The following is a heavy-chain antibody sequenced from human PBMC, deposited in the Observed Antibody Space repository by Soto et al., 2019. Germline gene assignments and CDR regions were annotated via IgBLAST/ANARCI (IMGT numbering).Heavy chain of an antibody. CDR2: INHRGST. CDR1: GGSFSGYY. J-gene: IGHJ4*02. V-gene: IGHV4-34*01. CDR3: ARDPHCSGGSCYSFDS. D-gene: IGHD2-15*01. Sequence: SETLSLTCAVYGGSFSGYYWSWIRQSPGKGLEWIGEINHRGSTAYSPSLKSRVTISVDSSKNQFSLKLSSVTAADTAVYYCARDPHCSGGSCYSFDSWSQGTLVTVSS.